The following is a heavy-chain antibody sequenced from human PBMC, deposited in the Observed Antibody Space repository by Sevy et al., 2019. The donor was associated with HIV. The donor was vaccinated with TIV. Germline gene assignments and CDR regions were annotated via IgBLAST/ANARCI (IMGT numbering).Heavy chain of an antibody. CDR2: IWYDGSNK. D-gene: IGHD2-2*01. CDR3: AREVLGVVVPAAIFDY. CDR1: GFTFSSYG. Sequence: GGSLRLSCAASGFTFSSYGMHWVRQAPGKGLEWVAVIWYDGSNKYYADSVKGRFTISRDNSKNTLYLQMNSPRAEDTAVYYCAREVLGVVVPAAIFDYWGQGTLVTVSS. J-gene: IGHJ4*02. V-gene: IGHV3-33*01.